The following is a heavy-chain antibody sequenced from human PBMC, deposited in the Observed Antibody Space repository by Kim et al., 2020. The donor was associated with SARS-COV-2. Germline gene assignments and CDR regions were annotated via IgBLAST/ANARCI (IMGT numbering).Heavy chain of an antibody. J-gene: IGHJ4*02. CDR1: GYSFTNYW. CDR3: AKLAYFGTGSTPDY. D-gene: IGHD3-10*01. V-gene: IGHV5-10-1*01. CDR2: IDPSDSYT. Sequence: GVSLKISCKASGYSFTNYWISWVRQMPGKGLEWVGRIDPSDSYTNYRPSFRGHVTMSADKSISTAYLQWSSLEASDTAMYYCAKLAYFGTGSTPDYWGQGTLVTVSS.